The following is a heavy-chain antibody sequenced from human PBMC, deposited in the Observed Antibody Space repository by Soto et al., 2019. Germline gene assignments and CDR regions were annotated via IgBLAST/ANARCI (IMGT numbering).Heavy chain of an antibody. V-gene: IGHV5-51*01. J-gene: IGHJ4*02. CDR2: IHPGDPDI. CDR1: GYRFSSYW. CDR3: ASPMTIFGVVFL. D-gene: IGHD3-3*01. Sequence: ELKLEQSGAEVKKPGESLMISCKGSGYRFSSYWVGWVRQKAGEGLEWMGMIHPGDPDIIYSPSFRSQVTISADKSISTAYLQWSSLKASDTAMYYCASPMTIFGVVFLWGQGTLVTVSS.